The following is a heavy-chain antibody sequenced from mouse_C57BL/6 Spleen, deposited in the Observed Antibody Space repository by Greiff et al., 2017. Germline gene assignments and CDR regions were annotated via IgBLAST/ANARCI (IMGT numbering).Heavy chain of an antibody. Sequence: QVQLQQPGTELVKPGASVKLSCKASGYTFTSYWMHWVKQRPGQGLEWIGNINPSDGGTNYNEKFKSKATLTVDKSSSTAYMQLSSLTSEDSAVYYCASSHWAGGYFDVWGTGTTVTVSS. J-gene: IGHJ1*03. D-gene: IGHD3-3*01. CDR2: INPSDGGT. CDR3: ASSHWAGGYFDV. CDR1: GYTFTSYW. V-gene: IGHV1-53*01.